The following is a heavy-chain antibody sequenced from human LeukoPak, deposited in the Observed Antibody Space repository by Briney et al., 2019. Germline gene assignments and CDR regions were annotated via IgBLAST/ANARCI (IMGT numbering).Heavy chain of an antibody. CDR2: ISSNGGST. CDR1: GFTFSSYA. V-gene: IGHV3-64D*06. CDR3: VKSPSPVPAAVIFDY. J-gene: IGHJ4*02. Sequence: PGGSLRLSCSASGFTFSSYAMHWVRQAPGKGLEYVSAISSNGGSTYYADSVKGRFTISRDNSKNTLYLQMSSLRAVDTAVYYCVKSPSPVPAAVIFDYWGQGTLVTVSS. D-gene: IGHD2-2*01.